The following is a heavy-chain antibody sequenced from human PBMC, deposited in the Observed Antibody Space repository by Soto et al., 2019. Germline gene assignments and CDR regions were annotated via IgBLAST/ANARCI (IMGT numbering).Heavy chain of an antibody. J-gene: IGHJ6*02. Sequence: EASVKVSCKISGRTLTELSMPWVRQAPGKGLEWMGGIDPEDGKTNYAQKLQGRVTMTTDTSTGTAYMELRSLRSDDTAVYYCAREPSRTFWDVWGQGTTVTVSS. CDR1: GRTLTELS. V-gene: IGHV1-24*01. D-gene: IGHD3-3*01. CDR3: AREPSRTFWDV. CDR2: IDPEDGKT.